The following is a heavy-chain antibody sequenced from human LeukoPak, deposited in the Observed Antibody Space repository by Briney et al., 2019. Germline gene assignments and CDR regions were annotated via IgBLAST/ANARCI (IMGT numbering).Heavy chain of an antibody. J-gene: IGHJ4*02. Sequence: GGSLRLSCAASGFSFSSYNMNWVRQAPGKGLEWISYIGSSGSPTHYADSVGGRFTISRDNAKNTLYLQMNSLRAEDTAVYYCAKGLRSGYSYGAYIDYWGQGTLVTVSS. V-gene: IGHV3-48*01. CDR2: IGSSGSPT. CDR3: AKGLRSGYSYGAYIDY. D-gene: IGHD5-18*01. CDR1: GFSFSSYN.